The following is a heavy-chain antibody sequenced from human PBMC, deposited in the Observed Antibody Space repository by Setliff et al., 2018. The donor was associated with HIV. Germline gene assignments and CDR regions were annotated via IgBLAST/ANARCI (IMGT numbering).Heavy chain of an antibody. J-gene: IGHJ3*02. V-gene: IGHV4-61*02. CDR2: VSSRGDT. D-gene: IGHD6-19*01. CDR3: ASRNSGWYDAFDI. CDR1: Y. Sequence: YRSWIRQPAGKGLEWIGRVSSRGDTNYNPSLKSRVTISVDTSKNQFSLKLSSVTAADTAVYHCASRNSGWYDAFDIWGQGTMVTVSS.